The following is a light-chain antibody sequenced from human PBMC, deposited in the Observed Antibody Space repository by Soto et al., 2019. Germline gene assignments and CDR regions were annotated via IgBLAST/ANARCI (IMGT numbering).Light chain of an antibody. J-gene: IGKJ5*01. CDR3: QQYYGNLIT. V-gene: IGKV3-20*01. CDR2: WAS. CDR1: QSVSSKY. Sequence: EIVLTQSPGTLSLSPGERATLSCRASQSVSSKYLAWYQQNPGQPPKLLIYWASTRDPGVPDRFSGSGSGTDFNLTISSLQAEDVAVYYCQQYYGNLITFGQGTRLEIK.